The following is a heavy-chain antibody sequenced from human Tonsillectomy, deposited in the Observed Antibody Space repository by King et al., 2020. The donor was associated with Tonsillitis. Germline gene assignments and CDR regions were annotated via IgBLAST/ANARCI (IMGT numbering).Heavy chain of an antibody. CDR3: ARDLIVGATGLYYFDY. Sequence: VQLVQSGAEVKKPGSSVKVSCKASGGTFSSYAISWVRQAPGQGLEWMGGIIPIFGTANYAQKVQGRVTITADESMSTAYMEQSRLRAGDTAVYYCARDLIVGATGLYYFDYWGQGTLVTVSS. CDR1: GGTFSSYA. CDR2: IIPIFGTA. J-gene: IGHJ4*02. V-gene: IGHV1-69*01. D-gene: IGHD1-26*01.